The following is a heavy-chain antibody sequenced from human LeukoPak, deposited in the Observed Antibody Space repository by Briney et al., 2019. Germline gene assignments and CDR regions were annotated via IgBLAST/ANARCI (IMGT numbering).Heavy chain of an antibody. J-gene: IGHJ4*02. CDR1: GFTFSSYA. Sequence: GGSLRLSCAASGFTFSSYAMSWVRQAPGKGLEWVSAISGSGGSTYYADSVKGRFTISRDNSKNTVYLQMNSLRAEDTAVYYCAKGRASGSYYLVFDYWGQGTLVTVSS. D-gene: IGHD1-26*01. CDR3: AKGRASGSYYLVFDY. V-gene: IGHV3-23*01. CDR2: ISGSGGST.